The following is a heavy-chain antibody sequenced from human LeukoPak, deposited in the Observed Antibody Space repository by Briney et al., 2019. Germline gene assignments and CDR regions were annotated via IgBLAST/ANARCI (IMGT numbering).Heavy chain of an antibody. J-gene: IGHJ4*02. CDR3: AKDPEYSSSWAYYFDY. CDR1: GFTFSSYA. CDR2: ISYDGSNK. V-gene: IGHV3-30-3*01. D-gene: IGHD6-13*01. Sequence: GGSLRLSCAASGFTFSSYAMHWVRQAPGKGLEWVAVISYDGSNKYYADSVKGRFTISRDNSKNTLYLQMNSLRAEDTAVYYCAKDPEYSSSWAYYFDYWGQGTLVTVSS.